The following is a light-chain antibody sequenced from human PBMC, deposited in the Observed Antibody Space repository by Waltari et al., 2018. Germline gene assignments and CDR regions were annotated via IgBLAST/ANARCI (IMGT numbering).Light chain of an antibody. CDR3: QHHSTWPPT. J-gene: IGKJ1*01. CDR2: LPS. CDR1: QNIRNS. Sequence: EIVMTQSPATLSVSPGERATLSCRASQNIRNSLAWYQQKPGQAPRLLTSLPSTRAPGIPARFSGSGSGTQFSLTISSLQHEDFAIYYCQHHSTWPPTFGPGTRV. V-gene: IGKV3D-15*01.